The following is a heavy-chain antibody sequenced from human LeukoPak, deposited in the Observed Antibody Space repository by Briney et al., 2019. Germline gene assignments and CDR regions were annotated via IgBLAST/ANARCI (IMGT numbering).Heavy chain of an antibody. Sequence: SETLSLTCTVSGGSISSYYWSWIRQPPGKGLEWIGSIYHSGSTYYNPSLKSRVTISVDTSKNQFSLKLSSVTAADTAVYYCARDRENSGYAQGPFDYWGQGTLVTVSS. J-gene: IGHJ4*02. V-gene: IGHV4-38-2*02. CDR2: IYHSGST. CDR1: GGSISSYY. CDR3: ARDRENSGYAQGPFDY. D-gene: IGHD5-12*01.